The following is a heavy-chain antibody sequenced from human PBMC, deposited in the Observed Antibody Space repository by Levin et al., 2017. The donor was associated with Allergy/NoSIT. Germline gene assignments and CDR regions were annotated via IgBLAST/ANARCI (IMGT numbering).Heavy chain of an antibody. Sequence: GESLKISCASSGLTVSSNYMSWVRQAPGKGLEWVSVTYTGGSTYYTDSVKGRFTVSRDESKNTLFLQMNRLRAEDTAVYYCGGVDYWGQGTLVTVSS. V-gene: IGHV3-53*01. CDR3: GGVDY. CDR1: GLTVSSNY. D-gene: IGHD3-3*01. CDR2: TYTGGST. J-gene: IGHJ4*02.